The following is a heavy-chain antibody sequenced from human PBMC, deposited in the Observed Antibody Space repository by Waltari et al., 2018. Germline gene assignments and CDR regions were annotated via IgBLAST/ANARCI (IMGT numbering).Heavy chain of an antibody. CDR3: AKGFDRASFDS. V-gene: IGHV3-23*03. J-gene: IGHJ4*02. CDR2: IFHGGCAT. CDR1: GFIFSSYT. D-gene: IGHD3-22*01. Sequence: EVQLLESGGGLVQPGGSLRLSCAASGFIFSSYTMNWVRQAPGNGLELVSIFHGGCATDYPDSVGGRFIISRDNSNNMLYLQMNSLRPEDSGVYYCAKGFDRASFDSWGQGALVTVSS.